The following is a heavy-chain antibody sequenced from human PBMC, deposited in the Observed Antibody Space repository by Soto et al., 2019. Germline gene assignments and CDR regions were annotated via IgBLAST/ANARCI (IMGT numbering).Heavy chain of an antibody. CDR3: TRDGYGDPYYYYGMDV. V-gene: IGHV3-48*03. CDR1: GFAFGFYE. CDR2: ISTGGDTI. Sequence: GGSLRLSCAASGFAFGFYELSWVRQAPGKGLEWGSYISTGGDTIYYADSVKGRFTISRDNARNSLYLQMNSLRAEDTAVYYCTRDGYGDPYYYYGMDVWGQGTTVTVSS. J-gene: IGHJ6*02. D-gene: IGHD4-17*01.